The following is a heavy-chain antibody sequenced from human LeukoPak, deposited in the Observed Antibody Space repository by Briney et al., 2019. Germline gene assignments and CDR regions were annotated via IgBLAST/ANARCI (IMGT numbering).Heavy chain of an antibody. CDR1: VGSFSGYY. CDR2: INHSGST. Sequence: SETLSLTCAVYVGSFSGYYWSWIRQPPGKGLEWIGEINHSGSTNYNPSLKSRVTISVDTSKNQFSLKLSSVTAADTAVYYCARVPGTTMPWGQGTLVTVSS. D-gene: IGHD1-1*01. CDR3: ARVPGTTMP. J-gene: IGHJ4*02. V-gene: IGHV4-34*01.